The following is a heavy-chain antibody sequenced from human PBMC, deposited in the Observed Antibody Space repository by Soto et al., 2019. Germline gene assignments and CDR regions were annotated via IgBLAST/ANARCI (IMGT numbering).Heavy chain of an antibody. V-gene: IGHV3-53*01. Sequence: GGSLRLSCAASGFTVSSNYMSWVRQAPGKGLEWVSVIYSGGSTYYADSVKGRFTISRDNSKNTLYLQMNSLRAEDTAVYYCARIFKSGYCSSSGCHDAFDIWGQGTMVTVSS. J-gene: IGHJ3*02. D-gene: IGHD2-2*01. CDR3: ARIFKSGYCSSSGCHDAFDI. CDR1: GFTVSSNY. CDR2: IYSGGST.